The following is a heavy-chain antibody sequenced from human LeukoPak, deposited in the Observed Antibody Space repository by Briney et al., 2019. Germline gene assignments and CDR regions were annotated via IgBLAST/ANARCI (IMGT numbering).Heavy chain of an antibody. D-gene: IGHD6-13*01. CDR3: ARGSNFDY. Sequence: PGGSLRLSCAASGFTFSRYNMHWVRQAPGKGLEWVAVISYDGSNKYHADSVKGRFTISRDNSKSALYPQMNSLRPEDTAVYYCARGSNFDYWGQGTLVTVSS. V-gene: IGHV3-30*03. CDR2: ISYDGSNK. J-gene: IGHJ4*02. CDR1: GFTFSRYN.